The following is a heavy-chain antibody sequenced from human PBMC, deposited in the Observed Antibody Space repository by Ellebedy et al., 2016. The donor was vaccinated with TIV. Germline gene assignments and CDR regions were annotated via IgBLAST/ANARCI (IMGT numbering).Heavy chain of an antibody. CDR1: GYTFTSYG. CDR3: ARGGIVEADMRFDY. J-gene: IGHJ4*02. Sequence: ASVKVSCKASGYTFTSYGISWVRQAPGQGLEWMGWINPQSGDTSYARKFHESDTMTRDTSTGTVYMDLSSLRSDDTALYYCARGGIVEADMRFDYWGQGTLVSVSS. D-gene: IGHD1-26*01. CDR2: INPQSGDT. V-gene: IGHV1-2*04.